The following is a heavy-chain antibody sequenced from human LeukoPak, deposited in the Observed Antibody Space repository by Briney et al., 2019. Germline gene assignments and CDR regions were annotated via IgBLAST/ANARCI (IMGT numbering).Heavy chain of an antibody. CDR1: GFTFSNAW. V-gene: IGHV3-23*01. J-gene: IGHJ4*02. D-gene: IGHD3-16*02. Sequence: GGSLRLSCAASGFTFSNAWMSWVRQAPGKGLEWVSAISGSGGSTYYADSVKGRFTISRDNSKNTLYLQMNSLRAEDTAVYYCAKDRKTYYVWGSYRSGHFDYWGQGTLVTVSS. CDR3: AKDRKTYYVWGSYRSGHFDY. CDR2: ISGSGGST.